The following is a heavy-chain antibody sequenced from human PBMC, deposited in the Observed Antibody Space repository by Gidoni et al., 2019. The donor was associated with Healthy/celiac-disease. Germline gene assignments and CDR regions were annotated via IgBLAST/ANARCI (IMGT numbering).Heavy chain of an antibody. Sequence: LVSIRGINPNSGGTNYAQKFQGRVTMTRDTSISTAYMELSRLRSDDTAVYYCARGSRITGTFLVWFDPWGQGTLVTVSS. J-gene: IGHJ5*02. V-gene: IGHV1-2*02. D-gene: IGHD1-7*01. CDR3: ARGSRITGTFLVWFDP. CDR2: INPNSGGT.